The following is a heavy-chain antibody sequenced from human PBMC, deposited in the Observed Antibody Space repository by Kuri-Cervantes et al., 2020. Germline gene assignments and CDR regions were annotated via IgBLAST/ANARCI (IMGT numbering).Heavy chain of an antibody. D-gene: IGHD6-13*01. J-gene: IGHJ4*02. Sequence: GESLKISCAASGFTFSSYWMSWVRQAPGKGLEWVANIKEDGSQKHYVDSVKGRFTISRDNAKNSLYLQMNSLRAVDTAVYYCVRGGGIAAAVGYWGQGTLVTVSS. V-gene: IGHV3-7*01. CDR2: IKEDGSQK. CDR1: GFTFSSYW. CDR3: VRGGGIAAAVGY.